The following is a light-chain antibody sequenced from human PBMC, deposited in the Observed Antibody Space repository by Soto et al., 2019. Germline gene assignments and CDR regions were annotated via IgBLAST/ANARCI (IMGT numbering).Light chain of an antibody. CDR3: QQYANLPYT. V-gene: IGKV1-33*01. Sequence: DIQMTQSPSSLSASVGDRVTITCQASQDISNYLNWYQQKPGKAPKLLIYDASKLETVVPSRFSGSGSGTDFTFTISSLQPADIATYYCQQYANLPYTFGQGTKLEIK. CDR2: DAS. J-gene: IGKJ2*01. CDR1: QDISNY.